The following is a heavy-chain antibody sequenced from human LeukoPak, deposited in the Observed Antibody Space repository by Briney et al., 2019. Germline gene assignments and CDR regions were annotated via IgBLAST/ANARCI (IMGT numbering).Heavy chain of an antibody. CDR1: GYTFTGYY. Sequence: ASVKVSCKASGYTFTGYYMHWVRQAPGQGLEWMGWINPNSGGTNYAQKFQGRVTMTRDTSISTAYMELSRLRSGDTAVYYCARVSSGWLEFDYWGQGTLVTVSS. CDR3: ARVSSGWLEFDY. J-gene: IGHJ4*02. CDR2: INPNSGGT. D-gene: IGHD6-19*01. V-gene: IGHV1-2*02.